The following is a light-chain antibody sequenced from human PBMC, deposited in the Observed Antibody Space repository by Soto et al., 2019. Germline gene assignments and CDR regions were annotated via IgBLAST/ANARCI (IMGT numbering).Light chain of an antibody. V-gene: IGKV1-6*01. J-gene: IGKJ4*01. Sequence: AIRMTQSPSSLSASVGDSVTITCRASQDIRNDLGWFQQKPGKAPNLLIYGASSVHRGVPSRFSGSGSGSDFTLTIRSLQSEDFATYYCLQTYNYPLTFCGGTRVEI. CDR2: GAS. CDR1: QDIRND. CDR3: LQTYNYPLT.